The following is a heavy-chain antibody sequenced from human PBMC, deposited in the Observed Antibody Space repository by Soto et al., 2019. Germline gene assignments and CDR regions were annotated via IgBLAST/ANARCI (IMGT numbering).Heavy chain of an antibody. Sequence: SETLSLTCAVYGGSFSGYYWSWIRQPPGKGLEWIGEINHSRSTNYNPSLKSRVTISVDTSKNQFSLKLSSVTAADTVVYYFVSLGKPATAIMSVMVVWGKATTVT. CDR1: GGSFSGYY. V-gene: IGHV4-34*01. CDR3: VSLGKPATAIMSVMVV. J-gene: IGHJ6*03. CDR2: INHSRST. D-gene: IGHD2-21*02.